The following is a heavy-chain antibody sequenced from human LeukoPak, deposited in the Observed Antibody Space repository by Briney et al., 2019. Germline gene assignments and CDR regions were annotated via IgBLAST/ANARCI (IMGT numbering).Heavy chain of an antibody. J-gene: IGHJ4*02. D-gene: IGHD2/OR15-2a*01. V-gene: IGHV4-59*08. CDR3: AGHHPRNTVDF. Sequence: SETLSLTCTVSGGSVSSYYWSWIRQPPGKGLEWIAYISDIGSINYNPSLKSRVTITLDTSKNQFSLKLSSVTAADTAVYYCAGHHPRNTVDFWGQGTLVTVSS. CDR1: GGSVSSYY. CDR2: ISDIGSI.